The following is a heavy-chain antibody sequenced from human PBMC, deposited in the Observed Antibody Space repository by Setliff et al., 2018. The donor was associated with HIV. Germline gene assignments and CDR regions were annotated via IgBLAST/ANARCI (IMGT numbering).Heavy chain of an antibody. Sequence: PSETLSLTCTVSGGSISSGGFYWYWIRQPAGKGLEWIGRIYTSGTTNYNPSLKSRVTISVDTSKNQFSLKLSSVTAADTAVYYCASPASDSSTVNGADYWGQGTLVTVSS. V-gene: IGHV4-61*02. CDR2: IYTSGTT. CDR1: GGSISSGGFY. CDR3: ASPASDSSTVNGADY. D-gene: IGHD6-13*01. J-gene: IGHJ4*02.